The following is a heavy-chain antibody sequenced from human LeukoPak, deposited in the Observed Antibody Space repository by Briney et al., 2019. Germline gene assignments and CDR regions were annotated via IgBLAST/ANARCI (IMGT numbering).Heavy chain of an antibody. Sequence: SVKVSCKASGGTFSSYAISWVRQAPGQGLEWMGGIIPIFGTANYAQKFQGRVTITADESTSTAHMELSSLRSEDTAVYYCARVPAAITGYYYYYMDVWGKGTTVTVSS. V-gene: IGHV1-69*13. J-gene: IGHJ6*03. D-gene: IGHD2-2*02. CDR1: GGTFSSYA. CDR2: IIPIFGTA. CDR3: ARVPAAITGYYYYYMDV.